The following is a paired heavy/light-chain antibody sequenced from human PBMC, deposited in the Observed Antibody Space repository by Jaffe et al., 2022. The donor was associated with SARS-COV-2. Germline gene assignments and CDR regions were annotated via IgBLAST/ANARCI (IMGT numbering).Heavy chain of an antibody. CDR3: AREEVVGATLRLDLPGVFDY. CDR1: GYTFTSYY. D-gene: IGHD1-26*01. V-gene: IGHV1-46*01. CDR2: INPSGGST. Sequence: QVQLVQSGAEVKKPGASVKVSCKASGYTFTSYYMHWVRQAPGQGLEWMGIINPSGGSTSYAQKFQGRVTMTRDTSTSTVYMELSSLRSEDTAVYYCAREEVVGATLRLDLPGVFDYWGQGTLVTVSS. J-gene: IGHJ4*02.
Light chain of an antibody. J-gene: IGKJ1*01. CDR2: AAS. CDR1: QSISSY. CDR3: QQSYSTPVT. Sequence: DIQMTQSPSSLSASVGDRVTITCRASQSISSYLNWYQQKPGKAPKLLIYAASSLQSGVPSRFSGSGSGTDFTLTISSLQPEDFATYYCQQSYSTPVTFGQGTKVEIK. V-gene: IGKV1-39*01.